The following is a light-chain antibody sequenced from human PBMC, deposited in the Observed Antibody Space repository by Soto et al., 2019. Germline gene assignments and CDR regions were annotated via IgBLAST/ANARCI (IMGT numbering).Light chain of an antibody. J-gene: IGLJ1*01. CDR3: SSYTSSSTLHV. Sequence: QSALTQPASVSGSPGQSITISCTGTSSDVGGYNYVSWYQHHPGKAPRLMIYDVTVRPSGVSNRFSGSKSGDTASLTISGLQADDEADYYCSSYTSSSTLHVFGTGTKLTVL. CDR1: SSDVGGYNY. CDR2: DVT. V-gene: IGLV2-14*03.